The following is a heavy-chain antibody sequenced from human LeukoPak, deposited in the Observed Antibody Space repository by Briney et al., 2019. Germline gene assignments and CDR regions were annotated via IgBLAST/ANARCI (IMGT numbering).Heavy chain of an antibody. CDR1: GGSISSYY. J-gene: IGHJ5*02. Sequence: SETLSLTCTVSGGSISSYYWSWIRQPPGKGLEWIGYIYYSGSTNYNPSLKSRVTISVDTSKNQFSLKLSSVTAAGTAVYYCARAKGYSSGWYNWFDPWGQGTLVTVSS. D-gene: IGHD6-19*01. CDR3: ARAKGYSSGWYNWFDP. V-gene: IGHV4-59*01. CDR2: IYYSGST.